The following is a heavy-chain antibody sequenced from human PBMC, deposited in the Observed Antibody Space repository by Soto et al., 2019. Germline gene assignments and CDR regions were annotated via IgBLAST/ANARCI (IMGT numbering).Heavy chain of an antibody. Sequence: SETLSLTCTVSGGSISSGDYYWSWIRQPPGKGLEWIATIYSSGSTYYNPFLKSRVTISVDTSKNQFSLKLTSVTAADTAFYYCARQGRQGYSTTFFQDYFDFWGQGTLVTVSS. CDR3: ARQGRQGYSTTFFQDYFDF. J-gene: IGHJ4*02. CDR1: GGSISSGDYY. V-gene: IGHV4-39*01. CDR2: IYSSGST. D-gene: IGHD5-12*01.